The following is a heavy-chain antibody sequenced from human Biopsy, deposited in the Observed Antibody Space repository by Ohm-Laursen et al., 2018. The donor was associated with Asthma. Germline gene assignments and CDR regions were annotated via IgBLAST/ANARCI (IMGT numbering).Heavy chain of an antibody. J-gene: IGHJ6*02. D-gene: IGHD6-19*01. CDR1: GGMFGNYA. CDR3: ARCQVGYSSGWSLLLKKIYYSGMDV. V-gene: IGHV1-69*13. CDR2: IMTVFGTT. Sequence: VKISCKASGGMFGNYAISWVRQAPGQGLEWLGGIMTVFGTTKYAQKFQGRVTITADESTSTAYMEVTSLRSEDTAIYYCARCQVGYSSGWSLLLKKIYYSGMDVWGQGTAVTVSS.